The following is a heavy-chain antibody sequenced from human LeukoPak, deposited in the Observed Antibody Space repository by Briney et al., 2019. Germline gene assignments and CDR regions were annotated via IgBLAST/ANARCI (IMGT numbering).Heavy chain of an antibody. CDR2: INAGNGKT. J-gene: IGHJ5*02. CDR3: ARRPLAEAGGPARP. V-gene: IGHV1-3*01. D-gene: IGHD6-13*01. CDR1: GYTFTSYA. Sequence: ASVKVSCKASGYTFTSYAMHWVRQAPGQRLEWMGWINAGNGKTKYSQKFQGRVTITRDTSASTAHMELSSLRSEDTAVYYCARRPLAEAGGPARPWGQGTLVTVSS.